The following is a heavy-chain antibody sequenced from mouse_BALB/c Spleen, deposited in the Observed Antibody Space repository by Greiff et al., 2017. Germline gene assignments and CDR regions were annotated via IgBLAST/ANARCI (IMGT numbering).Heavy chain of an antibody. CDR1: GFTFSSYA. Sequence: EVQVLESGGGLVKPGGSLKLSRAASGFTFSSYAMSWVRQTPEKRLEWVASISSGGSTYYPDSVKGRFTISRDNARNILYLQMSSLRSEESARYYCEREDWADYWGQGTTLTVSS. CDR2: ISSGGST. J-gene: IGHJ2*01. D-gene: IGHD4-1*01. V-gene: IGHV5-6-5*01. CDR3: EREDWADY.